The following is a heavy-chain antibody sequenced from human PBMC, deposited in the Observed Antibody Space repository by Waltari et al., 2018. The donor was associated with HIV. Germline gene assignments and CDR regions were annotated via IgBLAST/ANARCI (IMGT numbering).Heavy chain of an antibody. J-gene: IGHJ5*01. CDR3: AKGGSHLTIFEAWFDS. CDR1: GFTFDDYP. Sequence: EVQLVESGGGLVQPGRSLRLSCAASGFTFDDYPMPWVRQPPGKGLEWISGLSWNSEITDYADSVKGRFTISRDNVKNSLYLQMNSLRPDDTALYYCAKGGSHLTIFEAWFDSWGQGTLVTVSS. CDR2: LSWNSEIT. V-gene: IGHV3-9*01. D-gene: IGHD3-3*01.